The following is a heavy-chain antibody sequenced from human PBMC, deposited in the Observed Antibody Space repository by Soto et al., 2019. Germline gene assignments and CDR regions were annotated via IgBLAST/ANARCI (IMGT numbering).Heavy chain of an antibody. V-gene: IGHV4-34*01. CDR3: STRAYDTNGYYRFDP. Sequence: SETLSLTCAVYGGSFSGHSWTWIRQSPGKGLEWIGDINHGGRVNYSPSLKSRVTISLDTSKNQFSLTLSAVTAADTAMYYCSTRAYDTNGYYRFDPWGQGTLVTVSS. J-gene: IGHJ5*01. D-gene: IGHD3-22*01. CDR1: GGSFSGHS. CDR2: INHGGRV.